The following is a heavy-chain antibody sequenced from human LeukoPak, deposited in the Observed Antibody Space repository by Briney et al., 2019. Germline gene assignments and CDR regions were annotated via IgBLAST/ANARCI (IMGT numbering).Heavy chain of an antibody. V-gene: IGHV3-15*01. CDR1: GFTFSNAW. Sequence: PGGSLRLSCAASGFTFSNAWMSWVRQAPGKGLEWVGRIKSKTDGGTTDYAAPVKGRFTISRDDSKNTLYLQMNSLRAEDTAIYYCAKDVSGVRPRSGGHWGQGTLVTVSS. CDR2: IKSKTDGGTT. CDR3: AKDVSGVRPRSGGH. J-gene: IGHJ4*02. D-gene: IGHD3-10*01.